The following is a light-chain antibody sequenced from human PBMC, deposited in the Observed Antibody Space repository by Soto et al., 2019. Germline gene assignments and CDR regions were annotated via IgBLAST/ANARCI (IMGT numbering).Light chain of an antibody. CDR2: GAS. CDR3: QQYNNWPPET. CDR1: QSVSSN. J-gene: IGKJ1*01. Sequence: EIVMTQSPATLSVSPGERATLSCRASQSVSSNLAWYQQKPGQAPRLLIYGASTRATGIPARFSGSGSGTEFNLPISSLQSEDFAVYDWQQYNNWPPETFGRGTKVEIK. V-gene: IGKV3-15*01.